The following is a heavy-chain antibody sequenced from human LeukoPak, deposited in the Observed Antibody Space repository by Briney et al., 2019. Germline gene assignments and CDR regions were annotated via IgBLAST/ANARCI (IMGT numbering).Heavy chain of an antibody. CDR3: AKGGVVVVTADGAFDI. J-gene: IGHJ3*02. CDR2: ISYDGSNK. Sequence: PGGSLRLSCAASGFTFTNAWMSWVRQAPGKGLEWVAVISYDGSNKYYADSVKGRFTISRDNSKNTLYLQMNSLRAEDTAVYYCAKGGVVVVTADGAFDIWGRGTMVTVSS. D-gene: IGHD2-21*02. V-gene: IGHV3-30*18. CDR1: GFTFTNAW.